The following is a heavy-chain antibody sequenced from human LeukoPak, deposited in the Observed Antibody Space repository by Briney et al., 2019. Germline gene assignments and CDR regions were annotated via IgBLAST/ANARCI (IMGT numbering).Heavy chain of an antibody. V-gene: IGHV3-33*01. D-gene: IGHD3-9*01. CDR2: IWYDGTNK. CDR1: GFTFTNYG. J-gene: IGHJ4*02. Sequence: PGKSLRLSCAASGFTFTNYGIHWVRQAPGKGLEWVAVIWYDGTNKYYADSVKGRFTISRDNSKNTVHLQMNSLRAEDTAVYYCARSTSSEYDIYHFDYWGQGTLVTVSS. CDR3: ARSTSSEYDIYHFDY.